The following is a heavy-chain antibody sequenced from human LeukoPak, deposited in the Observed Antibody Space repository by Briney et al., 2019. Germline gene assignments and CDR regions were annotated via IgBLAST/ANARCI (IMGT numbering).Heavy chain of an antibody. CDR1: SYSISSGYY. V-gene: IGHV4-38-2*02. J-gene: IGHJ5*02. Sequence: SETLSLTCTVSSYSISSGYYWGWIRQPPGKGLEWIESIQHSGSTYYNPSLKSRVTISLDTSKNQFSLRLSSATAAYTALYYCARVPHGETIFGVVLYWFDPWGQGTLVTVSS. CDR2: IQHSGST. D-gene: IGHD3-3*01. CDR3: ARVPHGETIFGVVLYWFDP.